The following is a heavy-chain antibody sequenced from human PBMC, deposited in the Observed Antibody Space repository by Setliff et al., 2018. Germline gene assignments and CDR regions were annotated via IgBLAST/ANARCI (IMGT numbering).Heavy chain of an antibody. Sequence: PSETLSLTCTVSGGSISSYYWSWIRQPVGKGLEWIGHIYIGGSANYNPPLKSRVTMSIDTSKNQFSLKLDSVTAADMAVYYCAREQWLDPPGYYYMDVWAKGTTVTVSS. CDR2: IYIGGSA. CDR1: GGSISSYY. J-gene: IGHJ6*03. V-gene: IGHV4-4*07. D-gene: IGHD6-19*01. CDR3: AREQWLDPPGYYYMDV.